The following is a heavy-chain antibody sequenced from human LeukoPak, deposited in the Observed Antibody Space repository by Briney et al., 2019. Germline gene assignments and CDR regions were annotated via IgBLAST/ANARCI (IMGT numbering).Heavy chain of an antibody. J-gene: IGHJ4*02. D-gene: IGHD3/OR15-3a*01. CDR1: GFSFITYA. CDR3: ARVSVGPDFDY. CDR2: INSNGGST. V-gene: IGHV3-64*01. Sequence: PGGSLRLSCAASGFSFITYAMHWVRQAPGRGLEYVSAINSNGGSTYYANSVKGRFTISRDNSKNTLYLQMGSLRAEDMAVYYCARVSVGPDFDYWGQGTLVTVSS.